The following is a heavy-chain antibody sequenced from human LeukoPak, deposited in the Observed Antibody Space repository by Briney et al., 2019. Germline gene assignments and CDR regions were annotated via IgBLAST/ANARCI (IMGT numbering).Heavy chain of an antibody. CDR3: ALPNCSGGSCSNLYYYYGMDV. D-gene: IGHD2-15*01. Sequence: EASVKVSCKASGYSFTSYYIHWVRQAPGQGLEWMGIINPSGTSTRYAQKFQGRVTMTRDTPTRTVYMELSSLRSEDTAVYYCALPNCSGGSCSNLYYYYGMDVWGQGTMVTVSS. V-gene: IGHV1-46*01. J-gene: IGHJ6*02. CDR1: GYSFTSYY. CDR2: INPSGTST.